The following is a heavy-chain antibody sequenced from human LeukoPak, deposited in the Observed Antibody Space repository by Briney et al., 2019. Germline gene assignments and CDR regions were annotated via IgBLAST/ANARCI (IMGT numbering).Heavy chain of an antibody. D-gene: IGHD3-3*01. J-gene: IGHJ5*02. Sequence: SETLSLTCTVSGGSISSSSYYWGWIRQPPGKGLEWIGSIYYSGSTYYNPSLKSRVTISVDTSKNQFSLKLSSLTAAATAAYYCARRVRFLEWSNCFDPWGQGAPVTGSS. CDR1: GGSISSSSYY. V-gene: IGHV4-39*01. CDR2: IYYSGST. CDR3: ARRVRFLEWSNCFDP.